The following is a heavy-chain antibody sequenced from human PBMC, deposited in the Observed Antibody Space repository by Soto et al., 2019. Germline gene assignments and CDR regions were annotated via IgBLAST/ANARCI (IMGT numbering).Heavy chain of an antibody. CDR2: IHSSGNS. CDR3: ARGGGLTPNFDY. J-gene: IGHJ4*02. V-gene: IGHV4-59*01. Sequence: SETLSLTCTVAGGSISSYYWSWIRQPPGKGLEWIGYIHSSGNSNYNPSLKSRVTASADTSKNQFSLKLKSVTAADTAVYYCARGGGLTPNFDYWGQGTLVTVSS. D-gene: IGHD7-27*01. CDR1: GGSISSYY.